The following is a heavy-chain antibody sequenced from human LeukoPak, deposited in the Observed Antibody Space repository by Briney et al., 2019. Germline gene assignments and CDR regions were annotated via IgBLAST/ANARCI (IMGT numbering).Heavy chain of an antibody. V-gene: IGHV4-39*01. CDR2: IYYSGST. CDR3: ASPGSYGSRWAYYFDY. CDR1: GGSISSSSYY. Sequence: SETLSLTCNISGGSISSSSYYLSWIPHPPCKGLEWFWTIYYSGSTYYNPSLKSRVTISVDASKYQFSLKLSSVTAADTAVYYCASPGSYGSRWAYYFDYWGQGTLVTVSS. D-gene: IGHD6-13*01. J-gene: IGHJ4*02.